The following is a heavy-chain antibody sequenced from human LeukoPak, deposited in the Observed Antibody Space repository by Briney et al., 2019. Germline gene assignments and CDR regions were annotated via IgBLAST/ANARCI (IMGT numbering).Heavy chain of an antibody. Sequence: SVKVSCKASGGTFSSCAISWVRQAPGQGLEWMGGIIPIFGTANYAQKFQGRVTITTDESTSTAYMELSSLRSEDTAVYYCASNIVATIWRRHYFDYWGQGTLVTVSS. CDR2: IIPIFGTA. V-gene: IGHV1-69*05. D-gene: IGHD5-12*01. CDR1: GGTFSSCA. J-gene: IGHJ4*02. CDR3: ASNIVATIWRRHYFDY.